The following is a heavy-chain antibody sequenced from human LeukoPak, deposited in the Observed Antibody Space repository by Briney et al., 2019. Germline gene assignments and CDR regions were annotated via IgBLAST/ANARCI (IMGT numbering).Heavy chain of an antibody. V-gene: IGHV3-30*03. CDR2: VSYSGDNK. CDR1: GFTFSSYG. J-gene: IGHJ4*02. D-gene: IGHD3-3*01. Sequence: GGSLRLSCAASGFTFSSYGMHWVRQAPGKGLEWVAVVSYSGDNKYYADSVKGRFTISRDNTKNSLYLQMNSLRAEDTAVFYCARDQYDTWSRRGNFDSWGQGTLVIVSS. CDR3: ARDQYDTWSRRGNFDS.